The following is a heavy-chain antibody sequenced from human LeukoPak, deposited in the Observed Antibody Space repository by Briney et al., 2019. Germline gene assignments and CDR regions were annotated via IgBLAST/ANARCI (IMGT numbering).Heavy chain of an antibody. D-gene: IGHD2-15*01. CDR2: IIPIFGTA. J-gene: IGHJ4*02. CDR1: GGTFSSYA. Sequence: SVKVSCKTSGGTFSSYAISWGRQAPGQGLEWMGGIIPIFGTANYAQKFQGRVTITADESTSTAYMELSSLRSEDTAVYYCARDLGGGFDYWGQGTLVTVSS. V-gene: IGHV1-69*01. CDR3: ARDLGGGFDY.